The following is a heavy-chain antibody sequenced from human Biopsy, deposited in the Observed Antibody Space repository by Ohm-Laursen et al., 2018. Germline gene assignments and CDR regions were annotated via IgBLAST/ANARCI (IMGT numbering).Heavy chain of an antibody. Sequence: SVKVSCKAPGRTFSNYGVNWVRQAPGQGLEWLGGNIPILGTGNYAQKFQDSVTVAADTSTSTATMELRSLRSDDTAVYYCATKLTGYFHHWGQGTLVIVSS. V-gene: IGHV1-69*06. CDR3: ATKLTGYFHH. CDR2: NIPILGTG. J-gene: IGHJ1*01. D-gene: IGHD3-9*01. CDR1: GRTFSNYG.